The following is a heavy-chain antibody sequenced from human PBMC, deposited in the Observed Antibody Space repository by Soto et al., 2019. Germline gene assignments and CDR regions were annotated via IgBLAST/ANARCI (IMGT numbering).Heavy chain of an antibody. CDR3: ARMMGDIEYYYYYGMDV. J-gene: IGHJ6*02. CDR1: GGSISSSNW. V-gene: IGHV4-4*02. D-gene: IGHD2-15*01. CDR2: IYHSGST. Sequence: SETLSLTCAVSGGSISSSNWWSWVRQPPGKGLEWIGEIYHSGSTNYNPSLKSRVTISVDKSKNQFSLKLSSVTAADTAVYYCARMMGDIEYYYYYGMDVWGQGTTVTVSS.